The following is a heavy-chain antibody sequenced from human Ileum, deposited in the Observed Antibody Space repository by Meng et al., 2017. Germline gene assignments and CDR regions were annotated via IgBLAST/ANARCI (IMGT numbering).Heavy chain of an antibody. Sequence: QVQLVGSGGGVVQPGRSLRLSCAASGFTFSSYAMHWVRQAPGKGLEWVAVISYDGSNKYYADSVKGRFTISRDNSKNTLYLQMNSLRAEDTAVYYCARDRYSSSSVFDYWGQGTLVTVSS. J-gene: IGHJ4*02. D-gene: IGHD6-6*01. CDR2: ISYDGSNK. CDR3: ARDRYSSSSVFDY. CDR1: GFTFSSYA. V-gene: IGHV3-30*01.